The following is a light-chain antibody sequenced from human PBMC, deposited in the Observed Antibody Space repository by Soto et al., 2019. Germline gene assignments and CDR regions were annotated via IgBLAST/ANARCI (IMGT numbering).Light chain of an antibody. J-gene: IGKJ2*02. CDR2: KAS. V-gene: IGKV1-5*03. Sequence: DIQMTQSPSTLSASVGDRVTITCRASQSISTWLAWYQQKRGKAPKLLIYKASSLETGVPSRFSGSGSGTEFTLTISRRQPDDFATYYCQQYNSYSPWTFGQGPKLEIK. CDR1: QSISTW. CDR3: QQYNSYSPWT.